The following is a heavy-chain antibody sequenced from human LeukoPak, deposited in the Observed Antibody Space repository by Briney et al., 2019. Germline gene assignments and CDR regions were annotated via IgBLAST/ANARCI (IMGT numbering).Heavy chain of an antibody. V-gene: IGHV3-48*04. CDR3: AELGITMIGGV. J-gene: IGHJ6*04. CDR1: AFTFSRYG. D-gene: IGHD3-10*02. Sequence: GGSLRLSCAASAFTFSRYGMHWVRQAPGKGLEWVSYISSSGSTIYYADSVKGRFTISRDNAKNSLYLQMNSLRAEDTAVYYCAELGITMIGGVWGKGTTVTISS. CDR2: ISSSGSTI.